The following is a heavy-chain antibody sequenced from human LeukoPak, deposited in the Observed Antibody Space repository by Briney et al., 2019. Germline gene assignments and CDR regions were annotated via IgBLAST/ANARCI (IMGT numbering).Heavy chain of an antibody. Sequence: GGSLRLSCAASGFTFSSYGMHWVRQAPGRGLEWVAFIRYDGSNKYYADSVKGRFTISRDNSKNTLYLQMNSLRAEDTAVYYCAKDPDYSSSPHFDYWGQGTLVTVSS. J-gene: IGHJ4*02. CDR2: IRYDGSNK. CDR1: GFTFSSYG. V-gene: IGHV3-30*02. D-gene: IGHD6-6*01. CDR3: AKDPDYSSSPHFDY.